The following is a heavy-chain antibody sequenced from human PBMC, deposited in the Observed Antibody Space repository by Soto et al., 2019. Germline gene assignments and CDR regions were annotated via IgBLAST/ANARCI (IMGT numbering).Heavy chain of an antibody. CDR1: GFTFSMYW. Sequence: GGSLRLSCAASGFTFSMYWMHWVRQVPGKGPEWVSRINDDGISTNYADSVKGRFTISRDNAKNTLYLQMNALRVEDTAVYYCTRGQRSTSTGTGAFWGQGTLVTVSS. D-gene: IGHD1-1*01. J-gene: IGHJ4*02. CDR3: TRGQRSTSTGTGAF. CDR2: INDDGIST. V-gene: IGHV3-74*01.